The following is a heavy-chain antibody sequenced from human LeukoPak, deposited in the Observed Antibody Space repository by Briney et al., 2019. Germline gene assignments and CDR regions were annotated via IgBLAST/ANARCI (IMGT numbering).Heavy chain of an antibody. J-gene: IGHJ4*02. CDR2: ISWNSGSI. CDR1: GFTFDDYA. Sequence: GRSLRLSCAASGFTFDDYAMHWVRQAPGKGLEWVSGISWNSGSIGYADSVKGRFTISRDNSKNTLYLQMNSLRAEDTAVYYCAKDLGYSGYDARFDYWGQGTLVTVSS. D-gene: IGHD5-12*01. V-gene: IGHV3-9*01. CDR3: AKDLGYSGYDARFDY.